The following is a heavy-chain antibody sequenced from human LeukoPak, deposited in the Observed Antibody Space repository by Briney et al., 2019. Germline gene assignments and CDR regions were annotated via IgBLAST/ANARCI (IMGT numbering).Heavy chain of an antibody. CDR2: IIPIFGTA. CDR3: SRDREYYYDSSGYYYHDY. Sequence: SVKVSCKASGGTFSSYAISWVRQAPGQGLEWMGRIIPIFGTANYAQKFQGRVTITTDESTSTAYMELSSLRSEDTAVDYCSRDREYYYDSSGYYYHDYWGQGTLVTVSS. CDR1: GGTFSSYA. V-gene: IGHV1-69*05. J-gene: IGHJ4*02. D-gene: IGHD3-22*01.